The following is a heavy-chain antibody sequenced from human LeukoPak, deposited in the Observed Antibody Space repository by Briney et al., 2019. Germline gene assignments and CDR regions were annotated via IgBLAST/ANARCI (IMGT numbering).Heavy chain of an antibody. J-gene: IGHJ4*02. D-gene: IGHD1-26*01. CDR1: GGSISSYY. CDR3: AKPHRIVGATRRRGLSGYYFDY. Sequence: SETLSLTCTVSGGSISSYYWSWIRQPPGKGLEWIGYIFSSGSANYNPSLESRVTISLDRSRKQFSLKLKSVTAADTAVYYCAKPHRIVGATRRRGLSGYYFDYWGQGTLVTVSS. V-gene: IGHV4-4*09. CDR2: IFSSGSA.